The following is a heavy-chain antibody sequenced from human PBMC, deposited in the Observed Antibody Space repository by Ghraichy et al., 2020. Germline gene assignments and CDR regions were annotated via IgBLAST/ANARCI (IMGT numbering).Heavy chain of an antibody. V-gene: IGHV4-59*01. CDR3: ARAAYYYDSSGYYVHYYGMAV. CDR2: MYNSGST. J-gene: IGHJ6*02. D-gene: IGHD3-22*01. Sequence: SETLSLTCTVSGGSIGNFYWSWIRQPPGKGLEWIGYMYNSGSTKYNPSLQSRVTISVDTSKNQFSLKLTSVTAADTAVYYCARAAYYYDSSGYYVHYYGMAVWGQGTTVTVSS. CDR1: GGSIGNFY.